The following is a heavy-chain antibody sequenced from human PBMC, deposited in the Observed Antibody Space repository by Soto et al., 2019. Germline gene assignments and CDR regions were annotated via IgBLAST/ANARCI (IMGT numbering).Heavy chain of an antibody. CDR2: ISYDGTTK. Sequence: QEQVVESGGGVVQPGRSLRLSCAASGFTFSTHAMHWVRQAPGRGLEWVAIISYDGTTKDYADSVKGRFTISRDNSKNAVYLQMNSLRSEDTALYYCARDWRTAGTTGWFDPWGQITLLTLSS. D-gene: IGHD6-13*01. CDR1: GFTFSTHA. V-gene: IGHV3-30-3*01. CDR3: ARDWRTAGTTGWFDP. J-gene: IGHJ5*02.